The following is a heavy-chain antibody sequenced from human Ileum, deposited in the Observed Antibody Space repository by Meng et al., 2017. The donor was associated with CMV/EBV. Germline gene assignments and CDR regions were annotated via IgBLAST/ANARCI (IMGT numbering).Heavy chain of an antibody. Sequence: EVVLLGAWGGLVQPGGALVSYWLGVCCNCSNYWMHWVRQVPGKEVQGFSRISGDGTGRSYVASVKGRLTITRDNGKNTLYLQMSSLGPEDMAIYYCVKYSYGSESPAVSWGQGILVTVSS. CDR2: ISGDGTGR. J-gene: IGHJ4*02. V-gene: IGHV3-74*01. CDR3: VKYSYGSESPAVS. CDR1: CCNCSNYW. D-gene: IGHD3-10*01.